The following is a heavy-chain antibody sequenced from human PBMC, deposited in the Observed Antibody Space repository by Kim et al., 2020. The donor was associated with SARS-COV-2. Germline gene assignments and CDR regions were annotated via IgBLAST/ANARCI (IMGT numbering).Heavy chain of an antibody. V-gene: IGHV3-15*01. J-gene: IGHJ2*01. CDR1: GFTFSNAW. CDR3: TTVGAFGYCSSTSCYANWYFDL. D-gene: IGHD2-2*01. CDR2: IKSKTDGGTT. Sequence: GGSLRLSCAASGFTFSNAWMSWVRQAPGKGLEWVGRIKSKTDGGTTDYAAPVKGRFTISRDDSKNTLYLQMNSLKTEDTAVYYCTTVGAFGYCSSTSCYANWYFDLWGRGTLVTVSS.